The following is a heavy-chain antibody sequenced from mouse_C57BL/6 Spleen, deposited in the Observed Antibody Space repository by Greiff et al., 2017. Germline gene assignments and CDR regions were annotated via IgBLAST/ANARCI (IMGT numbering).Heavy chain of an antibody. Sequence: QVQLQQSGAELARPGASVKLSCKASGYTFTSYGISWVKQKTGQGLEWIGDIYPRSDNTYYNEKFKGKATLTADKSSSTAYMELRSLSSEDSAVYFCGRRRRTDGYAMDYWGQGTSVTVSS. CDR1: GYTFTSYG. V-gene: IGHV1-81*01. CDR3: GRRRRTDGYAMDY. J-gene: IGHJ4*01. CDR2: IYPRSDNT.